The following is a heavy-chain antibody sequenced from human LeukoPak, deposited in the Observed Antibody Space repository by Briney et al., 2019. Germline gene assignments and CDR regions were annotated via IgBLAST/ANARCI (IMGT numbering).Heavy chain of an antibody. Sequence: GASVKVSCKASGGTFSSYAISWVRQAPGQGLEWMGGIIPIFGTANYAQKFQGRVTITADESTSTAYMELSSLRSEDTALYYCARGDTAMGYFDYWGQGTLVTVSS. CDR2: IIPIFGTA. CDR3: ARGDTAMGYFDY. J-gene: IGHJ4*02. D-gene: IGHD5-18*01. CDR1: GGTFSSYA. V-gene: IGHV1-69*13.